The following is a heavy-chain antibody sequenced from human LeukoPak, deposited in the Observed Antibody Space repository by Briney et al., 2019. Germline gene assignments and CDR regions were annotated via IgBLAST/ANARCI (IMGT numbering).Heavy chain of an antibody. CDR3: ARATVVAAYFDY. CDR1: GGAISSYY. Sequence: SETLSLTCTVSGGAISSYYWSWIRRPPGKGLEWIGYIHYSGSTNYNPSLKCRVTISVDTSKNQFSLKLTSVTAADTAVYYCARATVVAAYFDYWGQGTLVTVSS. V-gene: IGHV4-59*01. J-gene: IGHJ4*02. CDR2: IHYSGST. D-gene: IGHD2-15*01.